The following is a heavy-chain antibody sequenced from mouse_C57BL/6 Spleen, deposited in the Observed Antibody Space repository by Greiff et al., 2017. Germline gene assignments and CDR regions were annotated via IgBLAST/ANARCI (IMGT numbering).Heavy chain of an antibody. J-gene: IGHJ4*01. CDR3: ARWYYGTPYAMDY. Sequence: QVQLQQPGAELVRPGTSVKLSCKASGYTFTSYWMHWVKQRPGQGLEWIGVIDPSDSYTNYNQKFKGKATLTVDTSSSTAYMQLSSLTSDDSAVYCCARWYYGTPYAMDYWGQGTSVTVSS. V-gene: IGHV1-59*01. CDR2: IDPSDSYT. D-gene: IGHD1-1*01. CDR1: GYTFTSYW.